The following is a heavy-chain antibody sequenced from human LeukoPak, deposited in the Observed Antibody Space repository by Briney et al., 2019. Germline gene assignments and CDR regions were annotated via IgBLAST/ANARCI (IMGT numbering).Heavy chain of an antibody. CDR3: ARERGGRRYSYLSPDRLYYFDY. CDR1: GGSFSGYY. V-gene: IGHV4-34*01. D-gene: IGHD5-18*01. Sequence: RSSETLSLTCAVYGGSFSGYYWSWIRQPPGKGLEWIGEINHSGSTNYNPSLKSRVTIPVDTSKNQFSLKLSSVTAADTAVYYCARERGGRRYSYLSPDRLYYFDYWGQGTLVTVSS. CDR2: INHSGST. J-gene: IGHJ4*02.